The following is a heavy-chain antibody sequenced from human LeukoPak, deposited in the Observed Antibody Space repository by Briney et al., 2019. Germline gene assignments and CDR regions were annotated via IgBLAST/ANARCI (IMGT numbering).Heavy chain of an antibody. V-gene: IGHV3-9*01. D-gene: IGHD5-18*01. CDR2: ISWNSGSI. CDR1: GFTFDDYA. J-gene: IGHJ5*02. CDR3: AKGRSRGYSYGFIFP. Sequence: GRSLRLSCAASGFTFDDYAMHWVRQAPGKGLEWVSGISWNSGSIGYADSVKGRFTISRDNAKSSLYLQMNSLRAEDTALYYCAKGRSRGYSYGFIFPWGQGTLVTVSS.